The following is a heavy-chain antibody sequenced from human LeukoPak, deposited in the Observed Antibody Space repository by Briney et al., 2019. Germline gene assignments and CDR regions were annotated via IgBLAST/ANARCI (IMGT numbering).Heavy chain of an antibody. V-gene: IGHV4-61*02. CDR2: IYTSGST. D-gene: IGHD4-23*01. J-gene: IGHJ4*02. Sequence: SETLSLTCTVSGDSISSGSHYWSWIRQPAGKGLEWIGRIYTSGSTNYNPSLKSRLTISLDTSKNQFSLRLRSVTAADTAVYYCASHSGGNSEVFDYWGQGTLVTVS. CDR1: GDSISSGSHY. CDR3: ASHSGGNSEVFDY.